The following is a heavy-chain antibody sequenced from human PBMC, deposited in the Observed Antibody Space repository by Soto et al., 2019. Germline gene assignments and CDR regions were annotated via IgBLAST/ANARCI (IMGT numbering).Heavy chain of an antibody. CDR2: ISSSSSFI. CDR1: GFTFSNYN. D-gene: IGHD6-13*01. J-gene: IGHJ5*02. CDR3: AKTLGSSWYWFDP. Sequence: SLRLSCAASGFTFSNYNMNWVRRAPGKGLEWVSSISSSSSFIYYADSVKGRFTISRDNAKNSLHLQMNSLRVEDTAVYYCAKTLGSSWYWFDPWGQGTLVTVSS. V-gene: IGHV3-21*01.